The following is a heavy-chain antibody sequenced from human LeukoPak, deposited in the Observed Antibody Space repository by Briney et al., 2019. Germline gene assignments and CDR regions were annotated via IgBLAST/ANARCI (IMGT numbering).Heavy chain of an antibody. Sequence: SETLSLTCTVSGGSISSGDYYWSWIRQPPGKGLEWIVYIYYSGSTYYNPSLKSRVTISVDTSKNQFSLKLSSVTAADTAVYYCARDQGLYCSGGSCSLRNWFDPWGQGTLVTVSS. CDR1: GGSISSGDYY. J-gene: IGHJ5*02. D-gene: IGHD2-15*01. CDR2: IYYSGST. V-gene: IGHV4-30-4*08. CDR3: ARDQGLYCSGGSCSLRNWFDP.